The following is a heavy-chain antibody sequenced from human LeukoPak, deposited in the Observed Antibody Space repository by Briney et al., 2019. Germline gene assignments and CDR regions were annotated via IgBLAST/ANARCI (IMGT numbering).Heavy chain of an antibody. CDR1: RFIFSDYY. D-gene: IGHD2-15*01. V-gene: IGHV3-11*01. CDR3: ARLVGYCSGGSCFIFDY. Sequence: GGSLRLFCAASRFIFSDYYMSWIRQAPGKGLEWVSYISSSGSTIYYADSVKGRFTISRDNAKNSLYLQMNSLRAEDTAVYYCARLVGYCSGGSCFIFDYWGQGTLVTVSS. J-gene: IGHJ4*02. CDR2: ISSSGSTI.